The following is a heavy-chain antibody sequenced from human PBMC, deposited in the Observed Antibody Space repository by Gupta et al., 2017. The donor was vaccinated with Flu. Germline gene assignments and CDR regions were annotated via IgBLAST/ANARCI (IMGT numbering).Heavy chain of an antibody. CDR3: ARASPGYWYFDL. V-gene: IGHV3-33*01. Sequence: QVQRVAPAGRVVQPGSSLRLSCAASGFRFRTFGRHWVRQAPGKGLEWVGGIWYDGSNTEYEGDVKGRFTITRDNSKTTQYLQMNSLRAEDTAVYYCARASPGYWYFDLWGRGTLVTVSS. J-gene: IGHJ2*01. CDR2: IWYDGSNT. CDR1: GFRFRTFG. D-gene: IGHD1-1*01.